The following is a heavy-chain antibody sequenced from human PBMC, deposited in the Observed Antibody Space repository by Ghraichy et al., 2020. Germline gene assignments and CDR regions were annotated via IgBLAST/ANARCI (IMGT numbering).Heavy chain of an antibody. J-gene: IGHJ4*02. CDR1: GFTFSNYW. CDR2: IKEDGSEK. CDR3: ARFRPFDY. Sequence: GALHISCAASGFTFSNYWMSWVRQAPGKGLEWVANIKEDGSEKYYGDSVKGRFTIFRDNAKNSLYLQMNSLRAEDTAVYYCARFRPFDYWGQGTLVPVSS. V-gene: IGHV3-7*01.